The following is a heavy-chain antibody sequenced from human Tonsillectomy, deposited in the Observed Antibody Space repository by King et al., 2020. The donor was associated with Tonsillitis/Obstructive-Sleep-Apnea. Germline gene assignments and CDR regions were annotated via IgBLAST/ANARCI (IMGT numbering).Heavy chain of an antibody. CDR2: ISYDGSDK. J-gene: IGHJ3*02. D-gene: IGHD3-16*01. CDR1: EFTFSSYA. Sequence: VQLVESGGGVVQPGRSLRLSCAASEFTFSSYAMHWVRQAPGKGLEWVAFISYDGSDKFYADSVKGRFTISRDNSKNTLYLQMNSLRTEDTAVYYCAGEEGGVGGAVNIGGQGTMVTVSS. V-gene: IGHV3-30*04. CDR3: AGEEGGVGGAVNI.